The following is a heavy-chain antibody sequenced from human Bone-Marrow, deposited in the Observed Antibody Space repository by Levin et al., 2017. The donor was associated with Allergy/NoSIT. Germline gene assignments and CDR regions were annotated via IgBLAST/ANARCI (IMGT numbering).Heavy chain of an antibody. D-gene: IGHD4-23*01. V-gene: IGHV4-31*03. CDR2: IYYSGST. J-gene: IGHJ3*02. CDR1: GGSISSGGYY. CDR3: ARFTATVVTPDAFDI. Sequence: SETLSLTCTVSGGSISSGGYYWSWIRQHPGKGLEWIGYIYYSGSTYYNPSLKSRVTISVDTSKNQFSLKLSSVTAADTAVYYCARFTATVVTPDAFDIWGQGTMVTVSS.